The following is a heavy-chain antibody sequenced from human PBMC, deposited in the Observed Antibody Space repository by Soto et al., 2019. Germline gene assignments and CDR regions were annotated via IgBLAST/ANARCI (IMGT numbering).Heavy chain of an antibody. CDR2: IYPGDSDT. CDR1: GYNFTNYW. D-gene: IGHD3-10*01. V-gene: IGHV5-51*01. CDR3: AGGGVRGVVTRTRDYYGMDV. J-gene: IGHJ6*02. Sequence: GESLTISCKGSGYNFTNYWIGWVRQMPGKGLESMGIIYPGDSDTRYSPSFQGQVTISADKSISTAYLQWSSLKASDTAMYYCAGGGVRGVVTRTRDYYGMDVWGQGTTVTVSS.